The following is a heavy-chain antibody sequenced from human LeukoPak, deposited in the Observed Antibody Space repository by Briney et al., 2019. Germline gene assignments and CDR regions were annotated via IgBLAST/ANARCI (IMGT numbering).Heavy chain of an antibody. J-gene: IGHJ4*02. CDR1: GGSFSGYY. V-gene: IGHV4-34*01. CDR3: ARPQRPYSSSWYLGY. D-gene: IGHD6-13*01. Sequence: SETLSLTCAVYGGSFSGYYWSWIRQPPGKGLEWIGEINHSGSTNYNPSLKSRVTISVDTSKNQFSLKLSSVTAADTAVYYCARPQRPYSSSWYLGYWGQGTLVTVSS. CDR2: INHSGST.